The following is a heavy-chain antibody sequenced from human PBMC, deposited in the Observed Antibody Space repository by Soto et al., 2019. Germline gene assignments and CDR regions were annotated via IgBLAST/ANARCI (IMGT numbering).Heavy chain of an antibody. Sequence: GGSLRLSCAASGFTFSNAWMSWVRQAPGKGLEWVGRIKSKTDGGTTDYAAPVKGRFTISRDDSKNTLYLQMNSLKTEDTAVYYCTLDYGDDGQVPATDDYWGQGTLVTVSS. D-gene: IGHD4-17*01. CDR3: TLDYGDDGQVPATDDY. CDR1: GFTFSNAW. J-gene: IGHJ4*02. CDR2: IKSKTDGGTT. V-gene: IGHV3-15*01.